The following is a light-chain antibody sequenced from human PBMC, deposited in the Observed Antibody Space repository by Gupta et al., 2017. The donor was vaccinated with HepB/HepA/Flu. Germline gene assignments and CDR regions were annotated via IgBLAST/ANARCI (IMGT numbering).Light chain of an antibody. CDR1: KLGEKF. CDR2: QDS. CDR3: QAWDSYNVV. V-gene: IGLV3-1*01. J-gene: IGLJ2*01. Sequence: SYELTQPSSLSVSPGKTAPLTCSGGKLGEKFANWHQRRPGQSLVLVSYQDSKRPSGIPERLSGSNSGNTATLTIRGTQAMDEADYYCQAWDSYNVVFGGGTKLTVL.